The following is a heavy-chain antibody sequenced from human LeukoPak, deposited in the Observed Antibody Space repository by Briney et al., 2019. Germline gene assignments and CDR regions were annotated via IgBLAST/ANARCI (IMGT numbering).Heavy chain of an antibody. CDR2: TSAYNGNT. V-gene: IGHV1-18*01. CDR1: GYTFTSYG. D-gene: IGHD2-2*01. J-gene: IGHJ4*02. CDR3: ASFFCSSTSCYFGYFDY. Sequence: ASVKVSCKASGYTFTSYGISWVRQAPGQGLEWMGWTSAYNGNTNYAQKLQGRVTMTTDTSTSTAYMELRSLRSDDTAVYYCASFFCSSTSCYFGYFDYWGQGTLVTVSS.